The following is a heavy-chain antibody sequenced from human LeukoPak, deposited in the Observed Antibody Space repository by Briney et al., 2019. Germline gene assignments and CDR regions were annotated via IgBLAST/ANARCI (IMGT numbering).Heavy chain of an antibody. D-gene: IGHD6-13*01. J-gene: IGHJ4*02. Sequence: PSETLSLTCTVSGGSISSGGYYWSWIRQLPGKGLEWIGYIYYSGSTYYNPSLKSRVTISVDTSKNQFSLKLSSVTAADTAVYYCARAVTDPFDGSAAFDYWGQGTLVTVSS. CDR2: IYYSGST. CDR3: ARAVTDPFDGSAAFDY. V-gene: IGHV4-31*03. CDR1: GGSISSGGYY.